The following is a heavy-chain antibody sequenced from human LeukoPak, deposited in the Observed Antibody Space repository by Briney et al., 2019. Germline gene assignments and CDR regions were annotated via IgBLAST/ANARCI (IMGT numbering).Heavy chain of an antibody. CDR1: GGSISSYY. CDR3: ARDAKLLGAFDL. CDR2: LYYSGST. J-gene: IGHJ3*01. V-gene: IGHV4-59*01. Sequence: SETLSLTCIVSGGSISSYYWSWIRQPPGEKLEWIGYLYYSGSTNYNPSLGSRVTISADSSKNQFSLKLTSVTAADTAVYYCARDAKLLGAFDLWGPGTMVTVSS.